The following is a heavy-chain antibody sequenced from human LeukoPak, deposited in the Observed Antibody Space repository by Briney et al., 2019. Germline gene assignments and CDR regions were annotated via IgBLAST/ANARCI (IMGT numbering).Heavy chain of an antibody. D-gene: IGHD6-19*01. J-gene: IGHJ4*02. Sequence: GGSLRLSCAASGFTFSDYYMSWIRQAPGKGLEWVSYISSSGSTIYYADSVKGRFTISRDNAKNSLYLQMNSLRAEDTAVYYCARDEGGTTPHSSGWYWRFDYWGQGTLVTVSS. CDR2: ISSSGSTI. CDR1: GFTFSDYY. V-gene: IGHV3-11*04. CDR3: ARDEGGTTPHSSGWYWRFDY.